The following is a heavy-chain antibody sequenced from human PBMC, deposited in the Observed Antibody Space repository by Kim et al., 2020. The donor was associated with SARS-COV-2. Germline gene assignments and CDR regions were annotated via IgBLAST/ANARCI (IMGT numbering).Heavy chain of an antibody. V-gene: IGHV3-74*01. CDR2: MNGEGSSP. CDR1: GFTLSSSW. Sequence: GGSLRLSCTVSGFTLSSSWMHWVRQAPGKGLAWVSRMNGEGSSPTYADPVKGRFTISSDNAKNTLFLQMDSLRVDDTAVYYWARGPWGAASPWGQGTLVT. CDR3: ARGPWGAASP. J-gene: IGHJ5*02. D-gene: IGHD1-26*01.